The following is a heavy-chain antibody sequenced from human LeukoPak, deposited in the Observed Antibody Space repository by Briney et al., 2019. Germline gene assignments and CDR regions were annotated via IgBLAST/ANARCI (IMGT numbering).Heavy chain of an antibody. V-gene: IGHV4-59*08. D-gene: IGHD2-15*01. Sequence: SETLSLTCTVPGGSISTYYWSWIRQPPGKGLEWIGYIYYSGSTNYNPSLKSRVTISVDTSKNQFSLNLSSVTAADTAVYYCARQARYCGGGTCSDSWGQGTLVTVSS. CDR3: ARQARYCGGGTCSDS. CDR2: IYYSGST. J-gene: IGHJ4*02. CDR1: GGSISTYY.